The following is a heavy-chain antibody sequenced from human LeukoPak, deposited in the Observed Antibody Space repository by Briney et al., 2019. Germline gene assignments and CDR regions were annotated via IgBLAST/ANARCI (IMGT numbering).Heavy chain of an antibody. CDR2: ISSSSSYI. CDR3: ATTEGYYDSSGYNYGLDV. CDR1: GFTFSSYS. Sequence: GGSLRLSCAASGFTFSSYSMNWVRQAPGKGLEWVSAISSSSSYIYYADSVKGRFTISRDNAKNSLYLQMNSLRAEDPAVYYCATTEGYYDSSGYNYGLDVWGQGTTVTVSS. D-gene: IGHD3-22*01. J-gene: IGHJ6*02. V-gene: IGHV3-21*01.